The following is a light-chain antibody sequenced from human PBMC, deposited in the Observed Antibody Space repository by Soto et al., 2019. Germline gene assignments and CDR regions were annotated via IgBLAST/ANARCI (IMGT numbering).Light chain of an antibody. CDR2: DTS. CDR1: QTVSSK. V-gene: IGKV3-11*01. J-gene: IGKJ5*01. Sequence: ETVLTQSRAALPSSPREGATLSFRASQTVSSKLAWYQHKPGQAPRLLIYDTSNRATGIPARFSGSGSGTDFTLTISSLEPEDFAVYYCQQRSNWPITSGQGTRLEIK. CDR3: QQRSNWPIT.